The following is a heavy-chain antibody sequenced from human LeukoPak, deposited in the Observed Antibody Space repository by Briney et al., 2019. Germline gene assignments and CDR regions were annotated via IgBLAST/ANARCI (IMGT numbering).Heavy chain of an antibody. J-gene: IGHJ3*02. CDR1: GYTFTGYY. V-gene: IGHV1-2*06. D-gene: IGHD1-26*01. Sequence: ASVKVSCKASGYTFTGYYIDWVRQASGQGLEWMGRINPNSGATDFAPKFHGRVTMTRDTSISTAHLELTRLRSDDTAVYYCTRVVGDVFHIWGQGTMVIVSS. CDR2: INPNSGAT. CDR3: TRVVGDVFHI.